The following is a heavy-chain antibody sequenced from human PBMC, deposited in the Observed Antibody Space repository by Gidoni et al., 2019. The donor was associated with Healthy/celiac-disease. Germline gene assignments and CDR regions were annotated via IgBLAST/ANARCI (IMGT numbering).Heavy chain of an antibody. CDR3: ARVLLVGGSPQGLTEPNGLDY. CDR2: ISSSSSYI. D-gene: IGHD2-15*01. Sequence: EVQLVEYGGGLVKPGGSLRLSCAASGLTFSSYSMNWVRQAPGKGLEWVSSISSSSSYIYYADSVKGRFTISRDNAKNSLYLQMNSLRAEDTAVYYCARVLLVGGSPQGLTEPNGLDYWGQGTLVTVSS. J-gene: IGHJ4*02. V-gene: IGHV3-21*01. CDR1: GLTFSSYS.